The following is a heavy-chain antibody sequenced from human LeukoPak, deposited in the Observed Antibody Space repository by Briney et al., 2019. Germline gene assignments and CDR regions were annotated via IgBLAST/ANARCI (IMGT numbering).Heavy chain of an antibody. CDR2: IYHSGST. CDR1: GYSIGSGYY. Sequence: SETLSLTCTVSGYSIGSGYYWGWIRQPPGKGLEWIGSIYHSGSTYYNPSLKSRVTISVDTSKNQFSLKLSSVTAADTAVYYCARAGSGSYYDWFDPWGQGTLVTVSS. J-gene: IGHJ5*02. CDR3: ARAGSGSYYDWFDP. D-gene: IGHD1-26*01. V-gene: IGHV4-38-2*02.